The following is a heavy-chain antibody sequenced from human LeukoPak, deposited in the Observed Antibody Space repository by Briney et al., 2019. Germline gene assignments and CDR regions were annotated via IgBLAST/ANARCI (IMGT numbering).Heavy chain of an antibody. Sequence: PSETLSLTCTVSGGSISSSSYYWGWIRQPPGKGLEWIGSLYYSGSIYYNSSLKSRVTISVDTSKSQFSLRLSSVTAADTAVYYCARQYSITIFGVAHWHFDLWGRGTLVTVSS. CDR3: ARQYSITIFGVAHWHFDL. V-gene: IGHV4-39*01. J-gene: IGHJ2*01. D-gene: IGHD3-3*01. CDR1: GGSISSSSYY. CDR2: LYYSGSI.